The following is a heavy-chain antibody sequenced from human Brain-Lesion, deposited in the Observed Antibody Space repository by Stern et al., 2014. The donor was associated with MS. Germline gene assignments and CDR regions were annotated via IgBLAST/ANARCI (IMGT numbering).Heavy chain of an antibody. CDR3: ARDQRGITIFGVVTDYYYLGMDV. V-gene: IGHV1-2*02. CDR2: INPNTRGT. Sequence: VHLVESGAEVKKPGASVKVSCKTSGYIFTGYYIHWVRQAPGQGLEWMAWINPNTRGTKYAQKFQGRVTMSRDTSISTAYVELSSLTSDDTAVYYCARDQRGITIFGVVTDYYYLGMDVWGQGTTVTVSS. CDR1: GYIFTGYY. D-gene: IGHD3-3*01. J-gene: IGHJ6*02.